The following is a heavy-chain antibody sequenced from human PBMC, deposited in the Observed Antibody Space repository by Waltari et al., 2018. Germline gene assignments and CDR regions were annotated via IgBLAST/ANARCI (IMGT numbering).Heavy chain of an antibody. CDR3: ATTYLANYHYLDY. CDR2: IYKNGNT. CDR1: GGSISRSSYY. D-gene: IGHD4-4*01. Sequence: QLQLQESGPGLVKPSETLSLTCNVYGGSISRSSYYWGWSRKTTEKGLAFIGSIYKNGNTSYNPSLQSRVAISVDTSKNQFSLRLSSVTAADTAVYYCATTYLANYHYLDYWGQGALVTVSS. V-gene: IGHV4-39*01. J-gene: IGHJ4*02.